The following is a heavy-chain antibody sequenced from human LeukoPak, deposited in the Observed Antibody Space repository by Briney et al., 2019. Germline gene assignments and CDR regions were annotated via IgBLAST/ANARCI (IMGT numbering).Heavy chain of an antibody. CDR1: GSTFSDYY. D-gene: IGHD1-26*01. V-gene: IGHV3-11*01. J-gene: IGHJ4*02. CDR3: ARIVGAFSRYYFDY. Sequence: GGSLRLSCAASGSTFSDYYMSWIRQAPGKGLEWVSYISSSGSTIYYADSVKGRFTISRDNAKNSLYLQMNSLRAEDTAVYYCARIVGAFSRYYFDYWGQGTLVTVSS. CDR2: ISSSGSTI.